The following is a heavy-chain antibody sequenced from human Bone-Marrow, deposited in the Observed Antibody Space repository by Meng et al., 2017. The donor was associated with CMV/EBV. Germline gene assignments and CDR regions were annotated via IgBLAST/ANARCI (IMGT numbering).Heavy chain of an antibody. V-gene: IGHV1-69*05. Sequence: SVKVSCKVSGGTFKSFTITWVRQAPGQGLEWMGAIIAFFGTADYAQKFQDRVTITTDASTSTAYTEVSSLRSEDAAVYHCAGGERLLERYFDYWGQGTLVTVSS. CDR2: IIAFFGTA. D-gene: IGHD1-1*01. J-gene: IGHJ4*02. CDR3: AGGERLLERYFDY. CDR1: GGTFKSFT.